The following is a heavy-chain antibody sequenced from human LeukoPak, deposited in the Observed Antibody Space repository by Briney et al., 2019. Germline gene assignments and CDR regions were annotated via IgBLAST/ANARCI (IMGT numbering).Heavy chain of an antibody. Sequence: ASVKVSCKASGYTFTSYAMNWVRQAPGQGLEWMGWINTNTGNPTYAQGFTGRFVFSLDTSVSTAYLQISSLKAEDTAVYYCARARVNMITFGGVIVKHYFDYRGQGTLVTVSS. CDR1: GYTFTSYA. CDR3: ARARVNMITFGGVIVKHYFDY. D-gene: IGHD3-16*02. CDR2: INTNTGNP. J-gene: IGHJ4*02. V-gene: IGHV7-4-1*02.